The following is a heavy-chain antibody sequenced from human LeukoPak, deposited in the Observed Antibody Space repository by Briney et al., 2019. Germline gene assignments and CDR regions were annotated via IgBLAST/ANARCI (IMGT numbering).Heavy chain of an antibody. CDR1: GGSISSSAYH. J-gene: IGHJ4*02. CDR3: ASGEFRPGLQVDS. Sequence: SETLSLTCSVSGGSISSSAYHWSWFRQHPGKGLEWIGYIYYTGRTYYSPSLKSRVTISLDTSKNQFSLNLSSLTAADTAVYYCASGEFRPGLQVDSWGQGTLVAVSS. CDR2: IYYTGRT. V-gene: IGHV4-31*03. D-gene: IGHD3/OR15-3a*01.